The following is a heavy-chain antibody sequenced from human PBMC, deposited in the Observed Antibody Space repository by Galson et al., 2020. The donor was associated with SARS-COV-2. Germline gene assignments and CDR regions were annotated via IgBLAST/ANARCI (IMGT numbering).Heavy chain of an antibody. CDR1: GGSISNRNYY. D-gene: IGHD1-1*01. Sequence: SETLSLTCTVSGGSISNRNYYWGWIRQPPGRGLEWTASIKDSGTDYNPSLKSRVTISIDTSRNQFSLKLRSVTAADTAVFYCAAFVVGTMLNYWGQGTLVTVSS. CDR3: AAFVVGTMLNY. CDR2: IKDSGT. V-gene: IGHV4-39*01. J-gene: IGHJ4*02.